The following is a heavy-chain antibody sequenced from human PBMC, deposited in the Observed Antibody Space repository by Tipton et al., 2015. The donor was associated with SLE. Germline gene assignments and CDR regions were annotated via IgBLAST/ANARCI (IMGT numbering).Heavy chain of an antibody. V-gene: IGHV4-59*11. CDR2: TYNNDRT. Sequence: TLSLTCTVSGVSIRRHYWSWIRLSPGKGLEWIVYTYNNDRTKYNPSLESRVTVSVDTSKNLLSLKLSSVTAADTAVYFCARFHLKSYYEFDSWSQGTLVTVSP. J-gene: IGHJ5*01. CDR1: GVSIRRHY. CDR3: ARFHLKSYYEFDS. D-gene: IGHD1-26*01.